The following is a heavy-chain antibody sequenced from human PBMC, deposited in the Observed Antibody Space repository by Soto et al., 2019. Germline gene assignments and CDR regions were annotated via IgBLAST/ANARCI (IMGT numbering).Heavy chain of an antibody. CDR1: GDTFGSDS. CDR3: ARLRRGAFDP. Sequence: QVQLVQAGAEVRKPGSSVKVSCQASGDTFGSDSINWVRQAPGQGLEWMGGIIPMLEKPNYAQTLQDRLKITADESAKTAYMELRNLRSEDTAVSFCARLRRGAFDPWGQGTPVTVSS. J-gene: IGHJ5*02. CDR2: IIPMLEKP. V-gene: IGHV1-69*01.